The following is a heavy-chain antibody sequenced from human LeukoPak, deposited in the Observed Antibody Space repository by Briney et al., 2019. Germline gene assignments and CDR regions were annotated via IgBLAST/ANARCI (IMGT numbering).Heavy chain of an antibody. CDR3: ARGAPPYSDFWSGFCSY. Sequence: GGSLRLSCAASGFTFSNYWMSWVRQAPGKGLEWVANIKQDGSEKYYVDSVKGRFTISRDNAKNSLYLQMNSLRAEDTAVYYCARGAPPYSDFWSGFCSYWGQGTLVTVSS. CDR2: IKQDGSEK. V-gene: IGHV3-7*01. CDR1: GFTFSNYW. D-gene: IGHD3-3*01. J-gene: IGHJ4*02.